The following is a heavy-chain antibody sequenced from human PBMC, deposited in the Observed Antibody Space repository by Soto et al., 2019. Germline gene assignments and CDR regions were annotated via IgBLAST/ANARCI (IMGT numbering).Heavy chain of an antibody. CDR1: GFTFSRYV. Sequence: GGSLRLSCAASGFTFSRYVMSWVRQAPGQGLEWVSALSGASDGTYYADSVKGRLAISRDNSKNTLFLQMDSLRAEDTAVYFCAKGSASGRPYYFDFWGRGTLVTVSS. D-gene: IGHD6-6*01. J-gene: IGHJ4*02. CDR3: AKGSASGRPYYFDF. CDR2: LSGASDGT. V-gene: IGHV3-23*01.